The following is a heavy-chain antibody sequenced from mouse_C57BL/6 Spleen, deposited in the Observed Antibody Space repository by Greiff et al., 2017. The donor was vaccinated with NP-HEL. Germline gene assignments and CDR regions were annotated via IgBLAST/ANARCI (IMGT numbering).Heavy chain of an antibody. Sequence: VHVKQSVAELVRPGASVKLSCTASGFNIKNTYMHWVKQRPEQGLEWIGRIDPANGNTKYAPKFQGKATITADTSSNTAYLQLSSLTSEDTAIYYCALYYGSSYLFAYWGQGTLVTVSA. V-gene: IGHV14-3*01. CDR2: IDPANGNT. CDR3: ALYYGSSYLFAY. CDR1: GFNIKNTY. D-gene: IGHD1-1*01. J-gene: IGHJ3*01.